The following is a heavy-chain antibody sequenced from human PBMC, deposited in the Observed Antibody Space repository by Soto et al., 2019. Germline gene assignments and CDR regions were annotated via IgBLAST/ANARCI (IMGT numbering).Heavy chain of an antibody. CDR3: VRVHSGTYSFDY. D-gene: IGHD1-26*01. V-gene: IGHV3-72*01. CDR2: TRNQAHSYTT. CDR1: GFTFSDHY. Sequence: GGSLRLSCAASGFTFSDHYIDWVRQAPGKGLEWVGRTRNQAHSYTTEYAASVEGRFTISRDNSRNSVYLQMNSLRTEDTAVYYCVRVHSGTYSFDYWGQGTLVTVSS. J-gene: IGHJ4*02.